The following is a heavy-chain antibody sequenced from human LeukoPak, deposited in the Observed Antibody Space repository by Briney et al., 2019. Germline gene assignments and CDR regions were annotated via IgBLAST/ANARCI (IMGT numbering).Heavy chain of an antibody. Sequence: GGSLRLSCAASGFTFSSYSMNWVRQAPGKGLEWVSSISSSSSYIYYADSVKGRFTISRDNAKNSLYLQMNSLRAEDTAVYYYATKPTHHSSTSSRYYYYMDVWGKGTTVAVSS. V-gene: IGHV3-21*01. CDR3: ATKPTHHSSTSSRYYYYMDV. D-gene: IGHD2-2*01. CDR1: GFTFSSYS. J-gene: IGHJ6*03. CDR2: ISSSSSYI.